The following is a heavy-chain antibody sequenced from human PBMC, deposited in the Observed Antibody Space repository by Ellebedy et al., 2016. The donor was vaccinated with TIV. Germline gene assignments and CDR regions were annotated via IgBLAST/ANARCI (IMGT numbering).Heavy chain of an antibody. V-gene: IGHV1-2*02. J-gene: IGHJ4*02. CDR3: ATIMTTVTTKDY. Sequence: ASVKVSCXASGYTFTGYYMHWVRQAPGQGLEWMGWINPNSGGTNYAQKFQGRVTMTEDTSTDTAYMELSSLRSEDTAVYYCATIMTTVTTKDYWGQGTLVTVSS. CDR2: INPNSGGT. CDR1: GYTFTGYY. D-gene: IGHD4-11*01.